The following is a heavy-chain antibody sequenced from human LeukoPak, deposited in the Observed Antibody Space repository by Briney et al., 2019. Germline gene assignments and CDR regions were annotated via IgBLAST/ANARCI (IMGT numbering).Heavy chain of an antibody. D-gene: IGHD6-19*01. CDR1: GFTFSTYV. CDR3: ARDSRYTSGSLFDT. CDR2: ISYDGSNK. J-gene: IGHJ4*02. Sequence: GGSLRLSCAASGFTFSTYVMHWVRHAPGKGLEWVAVISYDGSNKYADSVKGRFTISRDNSKNTLYLQVNSLRPEDTAVYYCARDSRYTSGSLFDTWGQGTLVTVS. V-gene: IGHV3-30*04.